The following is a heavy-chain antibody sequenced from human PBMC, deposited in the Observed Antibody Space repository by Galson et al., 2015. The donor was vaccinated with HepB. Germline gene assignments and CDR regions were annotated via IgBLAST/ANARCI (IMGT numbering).Heavy chain of an antibody. CDR3: ARDPYVLLWFGESTDRGTWFDP. CDR1: GYTFTGYY. Sequence: SVKVSCKASGYTFTGYYMHWVRQAPGQGLEWMGWINPNSGGTNYAQKFQGRVTMTRDTSISTAYMELSRLRSDDTAVYYCARDPYVLLWFGESTDRGTWFDPWGQGTLVTVSS. J-gene: IGHJ5*02. V-gene: IGHV1-2*02. CDR2: INPNSGGT. D-gene: IGHD3-10*01.